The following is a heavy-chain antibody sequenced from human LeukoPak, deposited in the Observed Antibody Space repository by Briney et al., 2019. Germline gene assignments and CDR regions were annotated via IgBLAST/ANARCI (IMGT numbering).Heavy chain of an antibody. J-gene: IGHJ5*02. CDR1: GYTFTGYY. D-gene: IGHD3-22*01. V-gene: IGHV1-2*02. CDR2: INPNSGGT. Sequence: ASVKVSCKASGYTFTGYYMHWVRQAPGQGLEWMGWINPNSGGTNYAQKFQGRVTMTRDTSISTAYMELSRLRSDDTAVYYCAREGDYYDSSGYWRWFDPWGQETLVTVSS. CDR3: AREGDYYDSSGYWRWFDP.